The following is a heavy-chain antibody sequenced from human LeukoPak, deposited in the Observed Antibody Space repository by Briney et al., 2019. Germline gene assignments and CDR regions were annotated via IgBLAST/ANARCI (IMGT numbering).Heavy chain of an antibody. CDR1: GFPFSSYG. J-gene: IGHJ4*02. Sequence: PGGSLRLSCAASGFPFSSYGMSWVRQAPGKGLEWVSAVTGGGDTTYYADSVRGRFTISRDNPKNTLYLQMNSLRAEDTAVYYCAKMQGYFDYWGQGTLVTVSS. CDR3: AKMQGYFDY. CDR2: VTGGGDTT. V-gene: IGHV3-23*01.